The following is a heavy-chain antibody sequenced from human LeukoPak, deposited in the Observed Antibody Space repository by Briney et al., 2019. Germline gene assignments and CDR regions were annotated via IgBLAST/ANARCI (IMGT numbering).Heavy chain of an antibody. Sequence: PGGSLRLSCAASGFTFSSYAMSWVRQAPGKGLEWVSAISGSGGSTYYADSVKGRFTISRDNSKNTLYLQMNSLRAEDTAVYYCAKTRPAVAGRGSGDVWAKGPRSPSPQ. D-gene: IGHD6-19*01. CDR2: ISGSGGST. CDR1: GFTFSSYA. CDR3: AKTRPAVAGRGSGDV. V-gene: IGHV3-23*01. J-gene: IGHJ6*04.